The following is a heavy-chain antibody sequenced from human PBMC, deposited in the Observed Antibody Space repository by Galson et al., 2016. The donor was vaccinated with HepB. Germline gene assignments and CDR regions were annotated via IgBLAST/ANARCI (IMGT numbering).Heavy chain of an antibody. D-gene: IGHD4-17*01. CDR3: ASSDYGDYGGREFDY. CDR2: TYYRSNWHN. J-gene: IGHJ4*02. CDR1: GDSVSSDTAA. V-gene: IGHV6-1*01. Sequence: CAISGDSVSSDTAAWNWIRQSPSRGLEWLGRTYYRSNWHNDYAVSVKSRISINPDTSKNQFSLQLNSVTPEDTAVYCCASSDYGDYGGREFDYWGQGTLVTVSS.